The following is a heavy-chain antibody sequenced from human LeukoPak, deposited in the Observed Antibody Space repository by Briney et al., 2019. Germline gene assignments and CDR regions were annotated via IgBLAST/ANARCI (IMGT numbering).Heavy chain of an antibody. CDR1: GFTFSAYG. Sequence: GGSLRLSCAASGFTFSAYGMTWVRQAPGKGLECVSAVSYNGGDSTYYADSVKGRFTISRDNSRNTLYLQMNSLRVEDTTVYYCAGRGIAHSWGQGTLVTVSS. V-gene: IGHV3-23*01. J-gene: IGHJ5*02. CDR2: VSYNGGDST. CDR3: AGRGIAHS. D-gene: IGHD6-13*01.